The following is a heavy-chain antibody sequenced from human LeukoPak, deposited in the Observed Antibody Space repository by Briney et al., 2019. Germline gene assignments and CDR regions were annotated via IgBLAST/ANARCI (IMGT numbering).Heavy chain of an antibody. CDR2: ISYDGSNK. J-gene: IGHJ4*02. Sequence: PGGTLRLSCAASGFTFSSYGMHWVRQAPGKGLEWVAVISYDGSNKYYADSVKGRFTISRDNSKNTLYLQMNSLRAEDTAVYYCAKDYSNFHFDYWGQGTLVTVSS. V-gene: IGHV3-30*18. CDR3: AKDYSNFHFDY. CDR1: GFTFSSYG. D-gene: IGHD4-11*01.